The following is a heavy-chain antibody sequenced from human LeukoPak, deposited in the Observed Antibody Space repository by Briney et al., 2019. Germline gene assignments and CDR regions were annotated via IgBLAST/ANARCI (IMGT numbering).Heavy chain of an antibody. CDR1: GYTLTELS. D-gene: IGHD3-22*01. CDR2: FDPEDSET. J-gene: IGHJ4*02. CDR3: ASSKYDSLEGLDY. Sequence: ASVKVSCKVSGYTLTELSMHWVRQAPGKGREWMGGFDPEDSETTYAQKFQGRVTMTEDTSTDTAYMELSSRRSEDTAVCYCASSKYDSLEGLDYWGQGTLVTVSS. V-gene: IGHV1-24*01.